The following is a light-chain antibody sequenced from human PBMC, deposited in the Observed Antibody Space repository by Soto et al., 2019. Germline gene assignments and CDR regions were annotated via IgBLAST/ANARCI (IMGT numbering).Light chain of an antibody. CDR1: QSVSNNY. J-gene: IGKJ1*01. CDR3: QQYGSSGT. V-gene: IGKV3-20*01. CDR2: GAS. Sequence: EIVLTQSPGTLSLSPGERATLSCRASQSVSNNYLAWYQQKPGQAPRLLIYGASNRATGIPDRFSDSGSGTDFTLTISRLEPEDFAVYYCQQYGSSGTLGQGTKGDIK.